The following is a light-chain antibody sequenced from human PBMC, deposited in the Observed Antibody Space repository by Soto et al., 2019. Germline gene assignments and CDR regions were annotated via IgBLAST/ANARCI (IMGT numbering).Light chain of an antibody. Sequence: QSALTQPPSASGSPGQSVTISCTGTSSNVGGYNYVSWYQQHPGNAPKLMIYEVSKRPSGVPDRFSGSKSGNTASLTVSGLQVEDEADYYCSSFDASNNLLFGGGTKLTVL. CDR2: EVS. CDR3: SSFDASNNLL. CDR1: SSNVGGYNY. V-gene: IGLV2-8*01. J-gene: IGLJ2*01.